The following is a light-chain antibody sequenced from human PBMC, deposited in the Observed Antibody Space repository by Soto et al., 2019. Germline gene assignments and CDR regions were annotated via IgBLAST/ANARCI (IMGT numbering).Light chain of an antibody. CDR3: ISYSFTTAVV. J-gene: IGLJ2*01. Sequence: QSALTQPPSASGSPGQSVTISCTGTSSDIGDYNYVSWYQQHPGKAPKLMIYEVNKRPSDVPDRFSGSKSGNMASLTVSGLHTDDEANYYCISYSFTTAVVIGGGTKLTVL. CDR2: EVN. CDR1: SSDIGDYNY. V-gene: IGLV2-8*01.